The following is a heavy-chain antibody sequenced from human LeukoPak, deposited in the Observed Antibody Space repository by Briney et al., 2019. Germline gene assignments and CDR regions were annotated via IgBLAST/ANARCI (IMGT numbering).Heavy chain of an antibody. Sequence: SETLSLTCTVSGGSISSGGYYWSWIRQHPGKGLEWIGYIYYSGSTYYNPSLKSRVTISVDTSKNQFSLKLSSVTAADTAVYYCARGGIAVAGPFDYWGQGTLVTVSS. CDR1: GGSISSGGYY. V-gene: IGHV4-31*03. J-gene: IGHJ4*02. CDR3: ARGGIAVAGPFDY. CDR2: IYYSGST. D-gene: IGHD6-19*01.